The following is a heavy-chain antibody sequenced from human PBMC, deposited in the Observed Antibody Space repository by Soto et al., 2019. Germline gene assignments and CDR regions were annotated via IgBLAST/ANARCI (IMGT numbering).Heavy chain of an antibody. D-gene: IGHD2-2*02. CDR3: PHRLGYCSSPSCDSWFDS. CDR2: VYWDDDE. Sequence: QITLKESGPTLVRPTQTLTLTCTFSGFSLTTTGVGVGWVRQSPQKTLEWLALVYWDDDERYSPYLKNRLTIAQDASKNQVLFTMTNMDPVDTGTYFCPHRLGYCSSPSCDSWFDSWGQGTLVTVSS. J-gene: IGHJ5*01. CDR1: GFSLTTTGVG. V-gene: IGHV2-5*02.